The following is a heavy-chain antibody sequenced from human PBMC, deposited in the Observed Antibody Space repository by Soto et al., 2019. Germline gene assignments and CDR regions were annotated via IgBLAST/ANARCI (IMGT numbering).Heavy chain of an antibody. CDR1: GFTFSSYA. V-gene: IGHV3-64D*06. CDR2: ISSNGGST. Sequence: HPGGTLRLSCAASGFTFSSYAMHWVRQAPGKGLEYVSAISSNGGSTYYADSVKGRFTISRDNSKNTLYLQMSSLRAEDTAVYYCVTTAMVHFDYWGQGTLVTVSS. J-gene: IGHJ4*02. CDR3: VTTAMVHFDY. D-gene: IGHD5-18*01.